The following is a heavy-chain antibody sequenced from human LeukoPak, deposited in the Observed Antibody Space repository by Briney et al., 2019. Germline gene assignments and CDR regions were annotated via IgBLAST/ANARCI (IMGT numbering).Heavy chain of an antibody. J-gene: IGHJ6*02. D-gene: IGHD2-15*01. CDR3: ARAPFGCSGGSCYSYYYYGMDV. CDR1: GYTFTSYD. Sequence: GASVKVSCKASGYTFTSYDINGVRQGTGQGLEWMGWMNPNSGNTGYAQKFQGRVTMTRNTSISTAYMELSSLRSEDTAAYYCARAPFGCSGGSCYSYYYYGMDVWGQGTTVTVSS. V-gene: IGHV1-8*01. CDR2: MNPNSGNT.